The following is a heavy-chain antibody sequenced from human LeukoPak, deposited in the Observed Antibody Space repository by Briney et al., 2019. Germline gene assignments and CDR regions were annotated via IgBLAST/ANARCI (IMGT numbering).Heavy chain of an antibody. CDR2: IQYDGSNE. Sequence: GGSLRLSCAASRFTFSSYGMHWVRQAPGKGLEWVAYIQYDGSNEQYADSVKGRFSISRDSSKNILYLQMNSLRAEDTAVYYCARDWGGIAADWGQGTLVTVSS. D-gene: IGHD6-13*01. J-gene: IGHJ4*02. CDR3: ARDWGGIAAD. V-gene: IGHV3-30*02. CDR1: RFTFSSYG.